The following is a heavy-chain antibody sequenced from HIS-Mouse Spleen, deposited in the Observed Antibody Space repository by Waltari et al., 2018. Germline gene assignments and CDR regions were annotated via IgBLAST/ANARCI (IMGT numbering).Heavy chain of an antibody. Sequence: QVQLVQSGAEVKKPGASVKVSCKASGYTFPRYDSNWGPQATGQGLEWMGWMNPNSGNTGYAQKFQGRVTMTRNTSISTAYMELSSLRSEDTAVYYCARVYYDFWSGYYYWGQGTLVTVSS. CDR2: MNPNSGNT. D-gene: IGHD3-3*01. CDR3: ARVYYDFWSGYYY. J-gene: IGHJ4*02. V-gene: IGHV1-8*01. CDR1: GYTFPRYD.